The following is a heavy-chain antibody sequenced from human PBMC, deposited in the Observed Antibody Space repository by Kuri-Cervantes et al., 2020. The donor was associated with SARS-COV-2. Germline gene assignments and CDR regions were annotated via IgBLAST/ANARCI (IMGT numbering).Heavy chain of an antibody. CDR1: GYTFTNYV. J-gene: IGHJ5*02. Sequence: ASVQVSCKACGYTFTNYVSSWVRQAPGKGVEWMGWISAYNGNTNFAQKLQGRVTMTTDTSTSTAYMELRGLSAGETAVYYCARDRATPSSWTHYYDSSGYEPWGQGTLVTVSS. CDR2: ISAYNGNT. V-gene: IGHV1-18*04. D-gene: IGHD3-22*01. CDR3: ARDRATPSSWTHYYDSSGYEP.